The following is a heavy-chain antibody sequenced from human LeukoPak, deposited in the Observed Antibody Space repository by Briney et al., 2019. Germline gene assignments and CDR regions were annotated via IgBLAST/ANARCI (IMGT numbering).Heavy chain of an antibody. CDR1: GYTFTSYD. CDR2: MNPNSGNT. D-gene: IGHD3-3*01. Sequence: ASVKVSCKASGYTFTSYDINWVRQATGQGLEWMGWMNPNSGNTGYAQKFQGRVTMTRNTSISTAYMELSSLRSEDTAVYYCARSSNYDLWSGYSNWFDPWGQGTLVTVSS. CDR3: ARSSNYDLWSGYSNWFDP. V-gene: IGHV1-8*01. J-gene: IGHJ5*02.